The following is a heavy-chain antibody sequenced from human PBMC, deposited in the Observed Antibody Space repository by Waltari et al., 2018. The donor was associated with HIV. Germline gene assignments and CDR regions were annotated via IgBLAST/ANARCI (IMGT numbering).Heavy chain of an antibody. CDR2: IKQDGSEK. D-gene: IGHD1-26*01. V-gene: IGHV3-7*01. Sequence: EVQLVESGEGLVQPGGSLRLSCASFGFHFSNFGWSWFRQAPGKGREWVANIKQDGSEKYYVDSVKGRFTISRDNAKNSLYLQMNSLRAEDTAVYSCARVRRSATFDYWGQGTLVTVSS. J-gene: IGHJ4*02. CDR3: ARVRRSATFDY. CDR1: GFHFSNFG.